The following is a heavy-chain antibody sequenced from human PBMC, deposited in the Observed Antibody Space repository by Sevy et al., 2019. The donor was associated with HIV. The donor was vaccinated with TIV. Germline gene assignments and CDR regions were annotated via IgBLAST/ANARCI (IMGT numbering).Heavy chain of an antibody. Sequence: SQSLSLTCAISGDSVSSNSAAWNWIRQCPSRGLECLGRTYYRSKWNNDYEVFVKSRITINPDTSKNQLSLQLNSVTPEDTAVYYCARGLVVAATSPDLYYHSGMAVWGHGTTVTVYS. V-gene: IGHV6-1*01. CDR3: ARGLVVAATSPDLYYHSGMAV. CDR1: GDSVSSNSAA. CDR2: TYYRSKWNN. D-gene: IGHD2-15*01. J-gene: IGHJ6*02.